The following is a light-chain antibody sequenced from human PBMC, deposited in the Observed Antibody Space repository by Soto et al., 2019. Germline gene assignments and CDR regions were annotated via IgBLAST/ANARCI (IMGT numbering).Light chain of an antibody. J-gene: IGKJ4*01. CDR3: QQYNSMLS. Sequence: DLPMTQSPSSLSASVGDRVTIACQSSHDVSRNLNWFQQKPGEAPKLLIYDASNLERGVPSRFSGSGSGTDFTLTISSLQPEDVATYYCQQYNSMLSFGGGTEVEIK. V-gene: IGKV1-33*01. CDR2: DAS. CDR1: HDVSRN.